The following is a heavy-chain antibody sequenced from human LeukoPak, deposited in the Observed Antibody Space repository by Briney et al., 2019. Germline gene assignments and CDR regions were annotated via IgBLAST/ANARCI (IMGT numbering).Heavy chain of an antibody. D-gene: IGHD2-15*01. V-gene: IGHV3-30*02. CDR3: AKDLGVHCGGGRCHSNWFDP. CDR2: IQNDGAIK. CDR1: GFTFTSYA. Sequence: GGSLRLSCAASGFTFTSYAMHWVRRAPGKGLEWVAFIQNDGAIKYFADSVKGRFTISRDNSRNIVYLQMDSLRPEDTAVYYCAKDLGVHCGGGRCHSNWFDPWGQGTLVTVSS. J-gene: IGHJ5*02.